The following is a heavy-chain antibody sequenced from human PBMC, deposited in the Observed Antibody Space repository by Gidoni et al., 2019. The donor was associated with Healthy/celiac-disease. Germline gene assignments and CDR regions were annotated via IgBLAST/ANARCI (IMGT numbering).Heavy chain of an antibody. J-gene: IGHJ4*02. D-gene: IGHD3-22*01. CDR2: IIPILGIA. CDR3: ARADSSGYYYAPNPFDY. V-gene: IGHV1-69*02. CDR1: GGTFSSYT. Sequence: QVQLVQSGAEVKKPGSSVKVSCKASGGTFSSYTISWLRQAPGQGLEWMGRIIPILGIANYAQKFQGRVTITADKSTSTAYMELSSLRSEDTAVYYCARADSSGYYYAPNPFDYWGQGTLVTVSS.